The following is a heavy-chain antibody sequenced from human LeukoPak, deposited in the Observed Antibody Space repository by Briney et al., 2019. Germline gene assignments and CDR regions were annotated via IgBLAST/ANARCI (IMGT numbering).Heavy chain of an antibody. CDR1: GGSISSSSYY. V-gene: IGHV4-39*07. CDR2: IYYSGST. D-gene: IGHD3-10*01. J-gene: IGHJ4*02. CDR3: TGDNYSGSNWDYFDH. Sequence: SETLSLTCTVSGGSISSSSYYWGWIRQSPGKGLEWIGSIYYSGSTYYNPSLKSRVTMSVDTSKNQFSLNLSSVTAADTAVYYCTGDNYSGSNWDYFDHWGQGTLVTVSS.